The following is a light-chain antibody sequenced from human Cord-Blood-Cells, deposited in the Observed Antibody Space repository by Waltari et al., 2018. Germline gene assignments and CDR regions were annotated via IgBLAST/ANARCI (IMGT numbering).Light chain of an antibody. V-gene: IGKV1-39*01. CDR1: QSISSY. CDR3: QQSYSTPYS. J-gene: IGKJ2*03. Sequence: DIQMTQSPSSLSASVGDRVTITCRASQSISSYLNWYQQKPGKAPKLLIYASSSLQSGVPSRFSGSGSETDFTLTHSSLQPEDCAAYCCQQSYSTPYSLGQGTKLAIK. CDR2: ASS.